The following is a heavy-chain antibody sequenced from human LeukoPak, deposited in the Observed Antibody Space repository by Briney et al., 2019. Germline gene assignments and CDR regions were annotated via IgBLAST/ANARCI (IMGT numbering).Heavy chain of an antibody. Sequence: GGSLRLSCAASGFTLRSYAMSWARQAPGKGLEWVSLIYAGGYINPYYADSVKGRFTGSRHDSKNTLDLQMNGLRADDTAVYYCLRQGVGDPPRWGQGTLVTVSS. J-gene: IGHJ4*02. V-gene: IGHV3-23*03. CDR2: IYAGGYINP. CDR3: LRQGVGDPPR. D-gene: IGHD3-16*01. CDR1: GFTLRSYA.